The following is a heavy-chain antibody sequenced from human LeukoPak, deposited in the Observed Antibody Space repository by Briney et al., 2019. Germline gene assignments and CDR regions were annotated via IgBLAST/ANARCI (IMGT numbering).Heavy chain of an antibody. V-gene: IGHV3-21*01. D-gene: IGHD5-12*01. J-gene: IGHJ4*02. CDR3: AGSRTQEYSGYDLGSDY. Sequence: YPGGSLRLSCAASGFTFSSYSMNWVRQAPGKGLEWVSSISSSSSYIYYADSVKGRFTISRDNAKNPLYLQMNSLRAEDTAVYYCAGSRTQEYSGYDLGSDYWGQGTLVTVSS. CDR2: ISSSSSYI. CDR1: GFTFSSYS.